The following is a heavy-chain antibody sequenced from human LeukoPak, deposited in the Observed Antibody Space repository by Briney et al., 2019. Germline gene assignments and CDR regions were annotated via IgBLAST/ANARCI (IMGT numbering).Heavy chain of an antibody. D-gene: IGHD6-19*01. CDR3: AGVPGRRYIAVAGYFDY. Sequence: SETLSLTCAVYGGSFSGYYWSWIRQPPGKGLEWIGEINHNGSTNYNPSLKSRVTISVDTSKNQFSLKLSSVTAADTAVYYCAGVPGRRYIAVAGYFDYWGQGTLVTVSS. J-gene: IGHJ4*02. CDR2: INHNGST. V-gene: IGHV4-34*01. CDR1: GGSFSGYY.